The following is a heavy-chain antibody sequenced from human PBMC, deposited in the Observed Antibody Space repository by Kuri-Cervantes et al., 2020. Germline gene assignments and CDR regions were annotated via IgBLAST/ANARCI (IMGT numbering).Heavy chain of an antibody. D-gene: IGHD3-10*01. CDR3: ARVGITMVRGVIIKEGYYYYMDV. CDR2: IIPIFGTA. CDR1: GGTFSSYA. Sequence: SVKVSCKASGGTFSSYAISWVRQAPGQGLEWMGGIIPIFGTANYAQKFQGRVTITAGKSTSTAYMELSSLRSEDTAVYYCARVGITMVRGVIIKEGYYYYMDVWGKGTTVTVSS. V-gene: IGHV1-69*06. J-gene: IGHJ6*03.